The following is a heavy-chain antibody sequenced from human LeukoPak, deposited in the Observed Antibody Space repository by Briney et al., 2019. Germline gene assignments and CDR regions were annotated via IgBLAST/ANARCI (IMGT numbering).Heavy chain of an antibody. CDR3: ARGLGGWPIDY. Sequence: GGSLRLSCVASGFPFDDYAMHWVRQAPGKGLEWVSGISWNSYNIDYADSVKGRFTISRDNAKNSLYLQMNSLRAEDTAVYYCARGLGGWPIDYWGQGTLVTVSS. CDR1: GFPFDDYA. CDR2: ISWNSYNI. J-gene: IGHJ4*02. V-gene: IGHV3-9*01. D-gene: IGHD6-19*01.